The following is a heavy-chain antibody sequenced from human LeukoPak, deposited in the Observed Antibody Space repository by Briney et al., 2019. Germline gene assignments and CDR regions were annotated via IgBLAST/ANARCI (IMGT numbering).Heavy chain of an antibody. CDR1: AGSINSGTYY. D-gene: IGHD3-10*01. V-gene: IGHV4-39*07. J-gene: IGHJ6*03. Sequence: PSETLSLTCTVSAGSINSGTYYWGWIRQAPGKGLEWIGSIYYTGTTSYNPSLKSRVTISVDTSKNQFSLKLSSVTAADTAVYYCARGPPNYYGSGSSFYYCYYMDVWGKGTTVTVSS. CDR2: IYYTGTT. CDR3: ARGPPNYYGSGSSFYYCYYMDV.